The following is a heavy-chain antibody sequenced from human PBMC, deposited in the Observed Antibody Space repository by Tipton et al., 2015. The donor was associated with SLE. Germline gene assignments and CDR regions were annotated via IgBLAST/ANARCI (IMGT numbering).Heavy chain of an antibody. CDR3: SRSGGYKGYDKDFYYVMDA. CDR1: GGSVGRYY. V-gene: IGHV3-49*02. CDR2: IRSKDYGGTS. D-gene: IGHD5-12*01. J-gene: IGHJ6*02. Sequence: LSLTCDVSGGSVGRYYWRWVRQAPGKGPEWVGFIRSKDYGGTSQYAASVKGRFTMSREDSKSIAYLQLNSLETEDTAMYYCSRSGGYKGYDKDFYYVMDAWGQGTTVTVSS.